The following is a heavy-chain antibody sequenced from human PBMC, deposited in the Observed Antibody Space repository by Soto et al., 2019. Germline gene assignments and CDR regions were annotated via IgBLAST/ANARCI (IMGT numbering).Heavy chain of an antibody. CDR3: AKALPFAGAYYFDY. CDR2: ISWNSGSI. J-gene: IGHJ4*02. Sequence: EVQLVESGGGLVQPGRSLRLSCAASGFTFDDYAMHWVRQAPGKGLEWVSGISWNSGSIGYADSVKGRFTISRDNAKNSLYLQMNSLRAEDTALYYCAKALPFAGAYYFDYWGQGTLVTVSS. CDR1: GFTFDDYA. V-gene: IGHV3-9*01. D-gene: IGHD2-15*01.